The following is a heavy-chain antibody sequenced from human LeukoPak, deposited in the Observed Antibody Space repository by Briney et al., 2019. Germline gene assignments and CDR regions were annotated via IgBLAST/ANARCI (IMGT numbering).Heavy chain of an antibody. CDR1: GFTFSSYA. V-gene: IGHV3-23*01. CDR3: ARDGGDYGSGSYYAY. Sequence: GSLRLSCAASGFTFSSYAMSWVRRAPGKGLEWVSAISGSGGSTYYADSVKGRLTISRDNAKKSLYLQMDSLRAEDTAVYYCARDGGDYGSGSYYAYWSQGTLVTVSS. CDR2: ISGSGGST. J-gene: IGHJ4*02. D-gene: IGHD3-10*01.